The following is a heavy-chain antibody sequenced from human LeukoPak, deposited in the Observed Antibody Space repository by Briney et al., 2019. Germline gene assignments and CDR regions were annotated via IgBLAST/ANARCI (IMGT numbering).Heavy chain of an antibody. Sequence: SVKVSCKASGGTFSSYAISWVRQAPGQGLEWMGGIIPIFGTANYAQKLQGRVTMTTDTSTSTAYMELRSLRSDDTAVYYCARQGYSGYDPLDHWGQGTLVTVSS. V-gene: IGHV1-69*05. J-gene: IGHJ5*02. CDR3: ARQGYSGYDPLDH. CDR2: IIPIFGTA. CDR1: GGTFSSYA. D-gene: IGHD5-12*01.